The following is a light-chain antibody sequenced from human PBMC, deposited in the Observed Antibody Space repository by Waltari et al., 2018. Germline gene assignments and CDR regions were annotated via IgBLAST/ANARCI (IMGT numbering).Light chain of an antibody. Sequence: NFMLTQPHSVSESPGKTVTISCTGSSGSIASNYVQWYQQRPGSAPTTVIYEDNQRPSGVPDRFSGSIDRSSNSASLPISGLKTKDEADYYCQSYDTNNQVFGGGTKLTVL. J-gene: IGLJ3*02. CDR3: QSYDTNNQV. CDR1: SGSIASNY. V-gene: IGLV6-57*02. CDR2: EDN.